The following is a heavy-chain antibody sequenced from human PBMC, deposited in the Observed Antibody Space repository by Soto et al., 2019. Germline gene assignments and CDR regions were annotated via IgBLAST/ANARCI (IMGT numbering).Heavy chain of an antibody. V-gene: IGHV4-30-4*01. J-gene: IGHJ6*02. CDR1: GGSISSGDYY. D-gene: IGHD2-15*01. CDR3: ARVYCSGGRCYGYYYYGMDV. Sequence: SETLSLTCTVSGGSISSGDYYWSWIRQPPGKGLEWIGYIYYSGTTYYNPSLKSRVTISVDTSKNQFSLKLSSVTAADTAVYYCARVYCSGGRCYGYYYYGMDVWRQGTTVTVSS. CDR2: IYYSGTT.